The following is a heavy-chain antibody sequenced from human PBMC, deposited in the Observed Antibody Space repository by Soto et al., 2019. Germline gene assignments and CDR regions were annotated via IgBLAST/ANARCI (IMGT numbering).Heavy chain of an antibody. J-gene: IGHJ6*02. V-gene: IGHV1-69*08. Sequence: VQLVQSGAEVKKPGSSVKVSCKASGGTFSSYTISWVRQAPGQGLEWMGRIIPILGIANYAQKFQGRVTITADKSTSTAYMELSSLRSEDTAVYYCARDQCSSTSCSASYYYGMDVWGQGTTVTVSS. CDR1: GGTFSSYT. CDR2: IIPILGIA. D-gene: IGHD2-2*01. CDR3: ARDQCSSTSCSASYYYGMDV.